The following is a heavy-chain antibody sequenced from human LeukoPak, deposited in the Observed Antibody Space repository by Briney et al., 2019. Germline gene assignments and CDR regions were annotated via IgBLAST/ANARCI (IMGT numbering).Heavy chain of an antibody. CDR3: ARDHARDYDDYHLVFDS. J-gene: IGHJ4*02. CDR1: GFTFSSYAM. V-gene: IGHV4-4*02. D-gene: IGHD4-17*01. Sequence: PGGSLRLSCAASGFTFSSYAMSWVRQAPGKGLEWIGEIYHSGSTNYNPSLMSRVIISIDKSENQFSLKLRSVTAADTAVYYCARDHARDYDDYHLVFDSWGQGTLVTVSS. CDR2: IYHSGST.